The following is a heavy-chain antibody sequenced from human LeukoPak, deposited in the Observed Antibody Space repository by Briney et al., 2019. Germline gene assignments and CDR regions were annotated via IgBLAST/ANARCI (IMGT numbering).Heavy chain of an antibody. CDR3: ARDGGYSSGWYRGQYFQH. J-gene: IGHJ1*01. D-gene: IGHD6-19*01. CDR1: GGSISSSSYY. V-gene: IGHV4-39*07. Sequence: SETLSLTCTVSGGSISSSSYYWGWIRQPPGKGLEWIGSIYYSGSTYYNPSLRSRVSMSVDTSKNQFSLRLSSVTAADTAVYYCARDGGYSSGWYRGQYFQHWGQGTLVTVSS. CDR2: IYYSGST.